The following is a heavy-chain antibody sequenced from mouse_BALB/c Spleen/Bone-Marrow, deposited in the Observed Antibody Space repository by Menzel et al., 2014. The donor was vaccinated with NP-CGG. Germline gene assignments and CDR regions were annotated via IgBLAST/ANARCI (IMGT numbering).Heavy chain of an antibody. J-gene: IGHJ3*01. CDR3: ARDVGYGNYFVY. D-gene: IGHD2-10*02. Sequence: EVKVVDSGGGLVQPGDSLRLSCATSGFTFSDFYMEWVRQPPGKGLEWIAASRNKAKYYTTEYSASVKGRFIVSRDTSQSVLYLQMNALRAEDTAIYYCARDVGYGNYFVYWGQGTLVTVSA. CDR1: GFTFSDFY. V-gene: IGHV7-1*02. CDR2: SRNKAKYYTT.